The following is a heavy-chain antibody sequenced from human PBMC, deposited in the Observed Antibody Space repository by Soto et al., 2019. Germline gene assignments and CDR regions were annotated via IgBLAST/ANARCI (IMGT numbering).Heavy chain of an antibody. CDR1: GGSVGSGEYY. V-gene: IGHV4-30-4*01. D-gene: IGHD5-18*01. CDR3: ARDVAHGYTENV. CDR2: IYDSGIT. J-gene: IGHJ3*01. Sequence: QVQLQESGPGLVKPSQTLSLACTVSGGSVGSGEYYYSWIRQPPGKGLEWIGYIYDSGITNYTPYLNGRVTMSLDRSHNQVSLKLSSVTAADTAVYFCARDVAHGYTENVWGQGTMVTVSA.